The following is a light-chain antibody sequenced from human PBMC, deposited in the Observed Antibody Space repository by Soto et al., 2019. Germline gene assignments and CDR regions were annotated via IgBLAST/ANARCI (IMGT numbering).Light chain of an antibody. CDR1: QSVRRNY. Sequence: EFVLTQSPGTLSLSPGERATLSCRASQSVRRNYLAWYQQKPGQAPRLLMYDAASRPGGIPDRFSGSGSGTDFTLTISRLEPEDFVVYYCQQYGSSPYTFGHGTKLEIK. CDR3: QQYGSSPYT. J-gene: IGKJ2*01. CDR2: DAA. V-gene: IGKV3-20*01.